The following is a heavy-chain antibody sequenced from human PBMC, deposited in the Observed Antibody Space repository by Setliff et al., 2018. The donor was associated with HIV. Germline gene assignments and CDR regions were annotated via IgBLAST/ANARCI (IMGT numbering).Heavy chain of an antibody. CDR3: ARVIGSGTFDS. V-gene: IGHV4-59*01. CDR2: IYYTGST. CDR1: GGSMSSYY. D-gene: IGHD3-10*01. J-gene: IGHJ4*02. Sequence: PSETLSLTCTVSGGSMSSYYWSWIRQPPGKGLEWIGSIYYTGSTDYNPSLMSRVTISLDTPKNQFSLKLNSVIAADTAVYYCARVIGSGTFDSWGQGTLVTVSS.